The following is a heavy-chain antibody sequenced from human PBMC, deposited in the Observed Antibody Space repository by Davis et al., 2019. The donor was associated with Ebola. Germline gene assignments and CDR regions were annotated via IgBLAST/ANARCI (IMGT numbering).Heavy chain of an antibody. CDR3: AREHYYMDV. CDR2: ISWNSGSI. J-gene: IGHJ6*03. CDR1: GFTFDDYA. V-gene: IGHV3-9*01. Sequence: SLKISCAASGFTFDDYAMHWVRQAPGKGLEWVSGISWNSGSIGYADSVKGRFTISRDNAKNSLYLQMNSLRDEDTAVYYCAREHYYMDVWGKGTTVTVSS.